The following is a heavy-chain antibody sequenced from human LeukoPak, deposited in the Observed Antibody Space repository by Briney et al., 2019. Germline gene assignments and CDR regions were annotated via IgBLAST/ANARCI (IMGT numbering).Heavy chain of an antibody. J-gene: IGHJ6*02. D-gene: IGHD3-16*01. CDR2: ISSSSYI. Sequence: AGGSLRLSCAASGFTFKTYTMHWVRQAPGMGLEWVSSISSSSYIFYADSVKGRFTISRDNAKNSLYLQMSSLRAEDAAVYYCAREGGYQYYYAMDVWGQGTTVTVSS. CDR3: AREGGYQYYYAMDV. CDR1: GFTFKTYT. V-gene: IGHV3-21*01.